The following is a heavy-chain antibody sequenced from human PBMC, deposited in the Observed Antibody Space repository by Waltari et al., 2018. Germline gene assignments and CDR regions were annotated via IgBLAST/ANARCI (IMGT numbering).Heavy chain of an antibody. CDR2: ISYSGRS. CDR3: ARLRGLTSAFDI. V-gene: IGHV4-59*01. D-gene: IGHD3-10*01. CDR1: RVSRNNYY. Sequence: QVQLQESGPGLVKHSETLSLTCTVPRVSRNNYYWSWIRQPPGQGLEWIGYISYSGRSNYNPSLRSRLTISLDTSKSQFSLKLTSVTAADTAIYYCARLRGLTSAFDIWGQGTMVTVSS. J-gene: IGHJ3*02.